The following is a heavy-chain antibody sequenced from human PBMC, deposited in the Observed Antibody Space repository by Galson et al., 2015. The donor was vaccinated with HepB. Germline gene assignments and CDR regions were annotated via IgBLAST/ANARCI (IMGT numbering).Heavy chain of an antibody. V-gene: IGHV3-7*03. D-gene: IGHD4-17*01. Sequence: SLRLSCAASGVTFSSYWMSWVRQAPGKGLEWVANIKQDGWEKYYVDSVKGRFTISRDNAKNSLYLQMNSLRAEDTAVYYCARRLGYGDSHFDYWGQGTLVTVSS. J-gene: IGHJ4*02. CDR3: ARRLGYGDSHFDY. CDR1: GVTFSSYW. CDR2: IKQDGWEK.